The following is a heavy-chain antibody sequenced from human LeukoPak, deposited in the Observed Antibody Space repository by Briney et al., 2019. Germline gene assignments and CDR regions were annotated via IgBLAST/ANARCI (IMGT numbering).Heavy chain of an antibody. CDR2: INWNGGST. J-gene: IGHJ3*02. Sequence: GGSLRLSCAASGFTFDDYGMSWVRQAPGKGLEWVSGINWNGGSTGYADSVKGRFTISRDNAKNSLYLQMNSLRAEDTALYYCARTVRWLQLGAFDIWGQGTMVTVSS. CDR3: ARTVRWLQLGAFDI. CDR1: GFTFDDYG. D-gene: IGHD5-24*01. V-gene: IGHV3-20*04.